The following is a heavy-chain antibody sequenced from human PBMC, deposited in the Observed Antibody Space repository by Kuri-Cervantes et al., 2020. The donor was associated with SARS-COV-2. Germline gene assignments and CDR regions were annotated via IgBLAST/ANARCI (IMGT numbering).Heavy chain of an antibody. CDR1: GYTFTSYG. Sequence: ASVKVSCKASGYTFTSYGISWVRQAPGQGLEWMGWISAYNGNTNYAQKLQGRVTMTADTSTSTAYMELRSVRSDDTAVYYCARRIAAAGYYYYYGMDVWGQGTTVTVSS. V-gene: IGHV1-18*04. J-gene: IGHJ6*02. CDR2: ISAYNGNT. D-gene: IGHD6-13*01. CDR3: ARRIAAAGYYYYYGMDV.